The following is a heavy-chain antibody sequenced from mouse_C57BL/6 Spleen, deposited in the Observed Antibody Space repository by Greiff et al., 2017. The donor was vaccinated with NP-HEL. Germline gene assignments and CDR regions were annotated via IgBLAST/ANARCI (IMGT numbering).Heavy chain of an antibody. V-gene: IGHV1-18*01. CDR3: ARSPTYGSSSWFAY. D-gene: IGHD1-1*01. Sequence: VQLQQSGPELVKPGASVKIPCKASGYTFTDYNMDWVKQSHGKSLEWIGDINPNNGGTIYNQKFKGKATLTVDKSSSTAYMELRSLTSEDTAVYYCARSPTYGSSSWFAYWGQGTLVTVSA. CDR2: INPNNGGT. CDR1: GYTFTDYN. J-gene: IGHJ3*01.